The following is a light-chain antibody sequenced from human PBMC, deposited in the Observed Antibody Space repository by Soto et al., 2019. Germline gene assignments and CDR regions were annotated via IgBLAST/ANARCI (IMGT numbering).Light chain of an antibody. CDR1: ETIIDD. J-gene: IGKJ2*01. CDR2: SAS. Sequence: DIQMSQSPSSLSASVGDSVTITCRASETIIDDLNWYQQQPGEAPKRLIFSASSLHSGVPSRFRGSGSGTHFTLTISSLQPEDFATYFCQQSFSAPRTFGQGTKLQAK. CDR3: QQSFSAPRT. V-gene: IGKV1-39*01.